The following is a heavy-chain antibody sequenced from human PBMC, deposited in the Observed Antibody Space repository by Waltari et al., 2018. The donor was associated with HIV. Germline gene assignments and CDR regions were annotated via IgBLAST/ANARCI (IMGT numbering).Heavy chain of an antibody. CDR2: INSDGNST. CDR3: ARDQDSYGFNDAFDI. D-gene: IGHD5-18*01. J-gene: IGHJ3*02. V-gene: IGHV3-74*01. Sequence: EVQLVESGGGLVQPGGSLRLSCAASGFTFSSYWMHWVRQAPGKGLVWVSRINSDGNSTSYADSVKGRFTISRDNAKNTLYLQMNSLRAEDTAVYYCARDQDSYGFNDAFDIWGQGTMVTVSS. CDR1: GFTFSSYW.